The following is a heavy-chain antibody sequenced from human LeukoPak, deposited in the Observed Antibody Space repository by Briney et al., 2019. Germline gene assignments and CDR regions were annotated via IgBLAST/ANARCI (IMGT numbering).Heavy chain of an antibody. CDR2: ISGSGGST. J-gene: IGHJ4*02. Sequence: PGGSLRLSCAASGFTFSSYAMSWVRQAPGKGLEWVSAISGSGGSTYYADSVKGRFTISRGNSKNTLYLQMNSLRAEDTAVYYCAKSPTYSSSWTLFDYWGQGTLVTVSS. CDR1: GFTFSSYA. V-gene: IGHV3-23*01. CDR3: AKSPTYSSSWTLFDY. D-gene: IGHD6-13*01.